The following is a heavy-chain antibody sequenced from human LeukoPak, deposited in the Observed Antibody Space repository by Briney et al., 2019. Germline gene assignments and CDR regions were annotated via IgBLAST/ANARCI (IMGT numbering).Heavy chain of an antibody. V-gene: IGHV1-69*13. CDR3: ARELDSLLWFGEFHYYGMDV. J-gene: IGHJ6*02. CDR2: IIPIFGTA. Sequence: SVKVSCKASGGTFSSYAISWVRQAPGQGLDWMGGIIPIFGTANYAQKFQGRVTITADESTSTAYMELSSLRSEDTAVYYCARELDSLLWFGEFHYYGMDVWGQGTTVTVSS. D-gene: IGHD3-10*01. CDR1: GGTFSSYA.